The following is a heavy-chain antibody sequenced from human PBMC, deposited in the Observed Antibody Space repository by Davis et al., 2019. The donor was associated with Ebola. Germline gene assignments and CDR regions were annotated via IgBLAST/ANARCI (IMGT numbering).Heavy chain of an antibody. CDR1: GFTFGDYA. J-gene: IGHJ4*02. V-gene: IGHV3-49*04. D-gene: IGHD1-26*01. Sequence: GESLKISCTASGFTFGDYAMSWVRQAPGQGLEWVGFIRSKAYGGTTEYAASVKGRFTISRDDSKSIAYLQMNSLKTEDTAVYYCTREVGGSSDYWGQGTLATVSS. CDR3: TREVGGSSDY. CDR2: IRSKAYGGTT.